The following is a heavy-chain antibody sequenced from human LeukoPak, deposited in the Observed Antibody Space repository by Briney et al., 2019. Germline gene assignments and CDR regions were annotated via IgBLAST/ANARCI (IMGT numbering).Heavy chain of an antibody. CDR2: ISSSDSSI. CDR3: ARDGRWLLKWTLDY. Sequence: GGSLSLSCAASGFTFSDFYMTWIRQAPGKGLEWVSCISSSDSSIYYADSVRGRFTISRDNARNSLYLQMNNLRAEDTAIYYCARDGRWLLKWTLDYWGQGSLVTVSS. J-gene: IGHJ4*02. V-gene: IGHV3-11*01. CDR1: GFTFSDFY. D-gene: IGHD5-24*01.